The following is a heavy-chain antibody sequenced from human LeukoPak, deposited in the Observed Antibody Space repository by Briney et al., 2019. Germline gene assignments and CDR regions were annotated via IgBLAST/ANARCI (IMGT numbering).Heavy chain of an antibody. CDR1: GYTFTGYY. CDR3: ASPHYYDSSGQARGDY. V-gene: IGHV1-2*06. Sequence: GASVKVSCKASGYTFTGYYMHWVRQAPGQGLEWMGRINPNSGGTNYAQKFQGRVPMTRDTSISTAYMELSRLRSDDTAVYYCASPHYYDSSGQARGDYWGQGTLVTVSS. J-gene: IGHJ4*02. CDR2: INPNSGGT. D-gene: IGHD3-22*01.